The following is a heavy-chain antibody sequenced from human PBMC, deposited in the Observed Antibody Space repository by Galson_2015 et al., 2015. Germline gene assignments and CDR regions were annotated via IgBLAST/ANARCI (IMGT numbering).Heavy chain of an antibody. CDR1: GYTFTSYA. J-gene: IGHJ6*02. CDR3: ASPLPEVVVPAADGMDV. CDR2: INTNTGNP. D-gene: IGHD2-2*01. V-gene: IGHV7-4-1*02. Sequence: SVKVSCKASGYTFTSYAMNWVRQAPGQGLEWMGWINTNTGNPTYAQGFTGRFVFSLDTSVSTAYLQISSLKAEDTAVYYCASPLPEVVVPAADGMDVWGQGTTVTVSS.